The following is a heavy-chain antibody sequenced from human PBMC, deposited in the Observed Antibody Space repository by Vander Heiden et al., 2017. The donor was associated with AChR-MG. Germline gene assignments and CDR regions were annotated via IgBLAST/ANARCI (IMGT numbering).Heavy chain of an antibody. V-gene: IGHV1-69*01. Sequence: VQLLQSGAEVTKPGSSVKVSCKASGGRFSNYAINWVRQAPGQGLEWRGGIIPIFGTANYAQKFQGRVTITADESTTTVYMELSSLRSEDTAVYYCARGEEGDDFWNGRSDYWGQGTQVTVSP. J-gene: IGHJ4*02. CDR3: ARGEEGDDFWNGRSDY. CDR1: GGRFSNYA. CDR2: IIPIFGTA. D-gene: IGHD3-3*01.